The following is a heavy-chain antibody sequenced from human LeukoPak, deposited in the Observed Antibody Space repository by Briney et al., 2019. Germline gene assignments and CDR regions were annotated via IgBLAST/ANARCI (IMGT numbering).Heavy chain of an antibody. CDR1: GGSISSYY. CDR3: ARVFSDYGDCFDY. J-gene: IGHJ4*02. CDR2: IYYSGST. Sequence: RSSETLSLTCTVSGGSISSYYWSWIRQPPGKGLEWIGYIYYSGSTNYNPSLKSRVTISVDTSKNQFSLKLSSVTAADTAVYYCARVFSDYGDCFDYWGQGTLVTVSS. V-gene: IGHV4-59*01. D-gene: IGHD4-17*01.